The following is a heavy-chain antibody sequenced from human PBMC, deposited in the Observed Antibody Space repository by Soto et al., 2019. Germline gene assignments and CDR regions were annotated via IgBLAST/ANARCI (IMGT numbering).Heavy chain of an antibody. CDR2: INHSGST. V-gene: IGHV4-34*01. CDR3: AKDYYYYGMDV. Sequence: SETLSLTCAVYGGSFSGYYWSWIRQPPGKGLEWIGEINHSGSTNYNPSLKSRVTISVDTSKNQFSLKLSSVTAADTAVYYCAKDYYYYGMDVWGQGTTVTVSS. J-gene: IGHJ6*02. CDR1: GGSFSGYY.